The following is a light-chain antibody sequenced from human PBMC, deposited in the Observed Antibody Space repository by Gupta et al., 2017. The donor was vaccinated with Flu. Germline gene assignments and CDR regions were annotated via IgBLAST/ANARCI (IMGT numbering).Light chain of an antibody. V-gene: IGKV2-28*01. CDR1: QSLLHSNGYNC. Sequence: DSVMTQSPLSLPVTPGEPASISCRSSQSLLHSNGYNCLDWYLQKPGQSPQLLIYLGSNRASGVPDRFSDSGSGTDFTLKISSVEAEDVGVYYCRQTLQGPLTFGGGTRVEIK. CDR3: RQTLQGPLT. J-gene: IGKJ4*01. CDR2: LGS.